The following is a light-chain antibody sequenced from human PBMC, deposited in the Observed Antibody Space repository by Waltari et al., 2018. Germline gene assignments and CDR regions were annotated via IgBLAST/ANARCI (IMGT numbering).Light chain of an antibody. J-gene: IGLJ1*01. CDR2: EVS. CDR1: SSDVGGYNY. Sequence: QSALTQPASVSGSPGQSITISCTGTSSDVGGYNYVSWYQQHPGKAPKLMIYEVSNRPSGVSNRFSGSNSGNTASLTISGLQAEDEADYYCSSYTSSSKIFGTGTKLTVL. V-gene: IGLV2-14*01. CDR3: SSYTSSSKI.